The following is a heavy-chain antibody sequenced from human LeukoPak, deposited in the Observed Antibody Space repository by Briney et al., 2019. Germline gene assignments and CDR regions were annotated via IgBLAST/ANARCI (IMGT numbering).Heavy chain of an antibody. D-gene: IGHD1-26*01. CDR3: ASLRERSYYARGFDY. CDR2: IYYSGST. Sequence: SETLSLTCTVSGGSISSYYWSWIRQPPGKGLEWIGYIYYSGSTNYNPSLKSRVTISVDTSKNQFSLKLSSVTAADTAVYYCASLRERSYYARGFDYWGRGTLVTVSS. CDR1: GGSISSYY. V-gene: IGHV4-59*08. J-gene: IGHJ4*02.